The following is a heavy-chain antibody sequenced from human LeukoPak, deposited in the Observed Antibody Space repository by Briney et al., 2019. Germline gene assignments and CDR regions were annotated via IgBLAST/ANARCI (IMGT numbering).Heavy chain of an antibody. CDR3: ARDGSGSYPHYDY. V-gene: IGHV1-8*01. Sequence: ASVKVSCKASGYTFTSYDIYWVRQATGQGLEWMGRMNPNRGDTDYAQKFQGRVTMTRDTSTSTVYMELSSLRSEDTAVYYCARDGSGSYPHYDYWGQGTLVTVSS. J-gene: IGHJ4*02. CDR1: GYTFTSYD. D-gene: IGHD3-10*01. CDR2: MNPNRGDT.